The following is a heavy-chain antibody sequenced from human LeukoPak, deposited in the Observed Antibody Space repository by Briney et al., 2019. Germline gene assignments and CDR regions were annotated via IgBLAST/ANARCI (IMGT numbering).Heavy chain of an antibody. V-gene: IGHV3-23*01. Sequence: GGSLRLSCAASGFTFSSNAMSWVRQAPGKGLEWVSAISGSGGSTYYADSVKGRFTISRDNSKNTLYLQMNSLRAEDTAVYYCAKMGTRLNDYDAFDIWGQGTMVTVSS. CDR1: GFTFSSNA. D-gene: IGHD4-11*01. CDR3: AKMGTRLNDYDAFDI. J-gene: IGHJ3*02. CDR2: ISGSGGST.